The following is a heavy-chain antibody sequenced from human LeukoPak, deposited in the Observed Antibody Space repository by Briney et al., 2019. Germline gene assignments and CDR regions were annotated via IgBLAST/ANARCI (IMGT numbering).Heavy chain of an antibody. V-gene: IGHV3-23*01. D-gene: IGHD7-27*01. CDR2: VGGSGGAT. CDR1: GFTFRSYA. CDR3: ARGTGAYFYRMDV. J-gene: IGHJ6*02. Sequence: PGGSLRLSCAASGFTFRSYAMSWLRQAPGKGLEWVSTVGGSGGATYYADSEKGRFTISRDNSKNTLYLQMNSLRAEDTAVYYCARGTGAYFYRMDVWGQGTTVTVSS.